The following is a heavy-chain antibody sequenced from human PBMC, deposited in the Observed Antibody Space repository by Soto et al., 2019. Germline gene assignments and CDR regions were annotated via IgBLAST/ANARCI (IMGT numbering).Heavy chain of an antibody. CDR1: GGSFSGYY. J-gene: IGHJ5*02. CDR3: ARTDGPSSSGCSSWCDP. D-gene: IGHD6-19*01. CDR2: INHSGST. V-gene: IGHV4-34*01. Sequence: PSETLSFTCAVYGGSFSGYYWSWIRKPPGKGLEWIGEINHSGSTNYNPSLKSRVTISVDTCKNQVSLKLSSVTAADTAVYYCARTDGPSSSGCSSWCDPWGQGTLVTV.